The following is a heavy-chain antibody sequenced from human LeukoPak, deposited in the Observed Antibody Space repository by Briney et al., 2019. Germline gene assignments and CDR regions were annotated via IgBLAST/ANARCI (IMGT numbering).Heavy chain of an antibody. CDR1: GFNFRTYA. CDR2: IGGDVDNT. V-gene: IGHV3-23*01. J-gene: IGHJ4*02. D-gene: IGHD1-1*01. Sequence: GGSLRLSCATSGFNFRTYAMSWVRQAPGKGLEWVSVIGGDVDNTYYGDSMKGRFTISRDTSKNILYLQMNSLSAEDTATYYCAKHSHSWYIGYFEYWGQGTLVTVSS. CDR3: AKHSHSWYIGYFEY.